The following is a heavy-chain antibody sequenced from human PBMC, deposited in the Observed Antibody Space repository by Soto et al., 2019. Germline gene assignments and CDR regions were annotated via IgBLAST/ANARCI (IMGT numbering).Heavy chain of an antibody. CDR3: AKNSLGYYGSGSYPDY. CDR2: ISWNSGTI. V-gene: IGHV3-9*01. CDR1: GFTFDDYA. D-gene: IGHD3-10*01. J-gene: IGHJ4*02. Sequence: GGSLRLSCAASGFTFDDYAMHWVRQAPGKALEWVSGISWNSGTIGYGDSVKGRFTVSRDNAKNSLYLQMSGLRADDTALYYCAKNSLGYYGSGSYPDYWGQGTLVTVSS.